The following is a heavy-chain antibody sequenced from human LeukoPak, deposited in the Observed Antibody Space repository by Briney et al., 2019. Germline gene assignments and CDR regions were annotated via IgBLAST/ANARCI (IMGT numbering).Heavy chain of an antibody. CDR1: GGSISSYY. Sequence: SSETLSLTCTVSGGSISSYYWSWIRQPPGKGLEWIGYIYYSGSTNYNPSLKSRVTISVDTSKNQFSLKLSSVTAADTAVYYCATSTIFGVVIDYYYYMDVWGKGTTVTVSS. CDR3: ATSTIFGVVIDYYYYMDV. CDR2: IYYSGST. J-gene: IGHJ6*03. V-gene: IGHV4-59*08. D-gene: IGHD3-3*01.